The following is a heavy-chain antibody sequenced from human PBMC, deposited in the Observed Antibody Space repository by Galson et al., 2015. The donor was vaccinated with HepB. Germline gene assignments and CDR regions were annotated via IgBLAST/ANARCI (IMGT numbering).Heavy chain of an antibody. CDR1: GFTFSDYY. J-gene: IGHJ4*02. D-gene: IGHD1-26*01. V-gene: IGHV3-11*06. CDR3: ASGDSELVDS. Sequence: SLRLSCAASGFTFSDYYMSWIRQAPGKGLEWVSFISISSNYTKYADSVKGRFTISRDNAKNSIHLQMNSLRAEDTAIYYCASGDSELVDSWGQGTLVTVSS. CDR2: ISISSNYT.